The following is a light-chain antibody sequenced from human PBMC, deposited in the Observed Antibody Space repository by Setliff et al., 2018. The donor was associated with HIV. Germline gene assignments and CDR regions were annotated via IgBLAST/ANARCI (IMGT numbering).Light chain of an antibody. CDR2: EVR. Sequence: QSALTQPASVSGSPGQSITISCTGTSSDVGGYSHVSWYQQHPGKAPKLIIYEVRNRPSGVSNRFSGSKSGNTASLTISGLQAEDEADYYCSSYAGSDILYLVGTGTKV. CDR1: SSDVGGYSH. J-gene: IGLJ1*01. CDR3: SSYAGSDILYL. V-gene: IGLV2-14*01.